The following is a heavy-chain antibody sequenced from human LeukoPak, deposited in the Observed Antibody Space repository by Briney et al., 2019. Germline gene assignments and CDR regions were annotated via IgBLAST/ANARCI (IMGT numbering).Heavy chain of an antibody. J-gene: IGHJ4*02. CDR2: ISGSGGST. CDR3: AKGHAAYYYGSGSFSDY. Sequence: GGSLRLSCAASGFTFSSYAMSWVRQAPGKGLEWVSAISGSGGSTYYADSVKGRFTISRDNSKNTLYLQMNSLRAEDTAVYYCAKGHAAYYYGSGSFSDYWGQGTLVTVSS. CDR1: GFTFSSYA. V-gene: IGHV3-23*01. D-gene: IGHD3-10*01.